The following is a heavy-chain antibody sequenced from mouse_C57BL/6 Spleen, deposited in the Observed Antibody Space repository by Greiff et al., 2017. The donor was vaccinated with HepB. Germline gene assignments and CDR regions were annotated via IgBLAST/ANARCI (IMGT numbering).Heavy chain of an antibody. CDR2: IYPRSGNT. J-gene: IGHJ2*01. D-gene: IGHD2-4*01. CDR3: ARRADYDKGHFDY. V-gene: IGHV1-81*01. Sequence: VKLVESGAELARPGASVKLSCKASGYTFTSYGISWVKQSTGQGLEWIGEIYPRSGNTYYNEKFKGKATLTADKSSSTAYMELRSLTSEDSAVYFCARRADYDKGHFDYWGQGTTLTVSS. CDR1: GYTFTSYG.